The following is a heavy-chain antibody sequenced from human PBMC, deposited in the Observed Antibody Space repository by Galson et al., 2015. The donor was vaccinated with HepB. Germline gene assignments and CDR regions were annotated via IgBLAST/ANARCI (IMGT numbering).Heavy chain of an antibody. CDR1: GFTFSSYS. V-gene: IGHV3-21*01. CDR2: ISSSSSYI. J-gene: IGHJ4*02. CDR3: ARTPLGSSGPPDY. Sequence: SLRLSCAASGFTFSSYSMNWVRQAPGKGLEWVSSISSSSSYIYYADSVKGRFTISRDNAKNSLYLQMNSLRAEDTAVYYCARTPLGSSGPPDYWGQGTLVTVSS. D-gene: IGHD6-19*01.